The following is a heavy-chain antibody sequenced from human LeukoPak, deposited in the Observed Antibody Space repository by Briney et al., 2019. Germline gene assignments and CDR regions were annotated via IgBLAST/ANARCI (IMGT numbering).Heavy chain of an antibody. Sequence: PSETLSLTCAVDGGSFSGYYWSWIRQPPGKGLEWIGEINHSGSTNYNPSLKSRVTLSVDTSKNQFSLKLSSVTAADTAVYYCARRLAAAGGNWFDPWGQGTLVTVSS. V-gene: IGHV4-34*01. J-gene: IGHJ5*02. D-gene: IGHD6-13*01. CDR1: GGSFSGYY. CDR2: INHSGST. CDR3: ARRLAAAGGNWFDP.